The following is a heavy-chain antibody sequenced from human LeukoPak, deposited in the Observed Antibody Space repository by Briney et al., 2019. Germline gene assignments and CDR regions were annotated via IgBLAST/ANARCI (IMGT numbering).Heavy chain of an antibody. Sequence: ASVKVSCKASGYTFTSYYIHWVRQAPGQGLEWMGIINPSGGSTSYAQKFQGRVTMTSDTSTSTVYMELSSLRSEDTAVYYCGRGGWIQLWPGDYWGQGTLVTVSS. CDR3: GRGGWIQLWPGDY. J-gene: IGHJ4*02. V-gene: IGHV1-46*01. CDR1: GYTFTSYY. D-gene: IGHD5-18*01. CDR2: INPSGGST.